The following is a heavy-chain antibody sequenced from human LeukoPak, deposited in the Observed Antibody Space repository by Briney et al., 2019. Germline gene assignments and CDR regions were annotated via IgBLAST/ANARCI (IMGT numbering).Heavy chain of an antibody. V-gene: IGHV3-21*01. D-gene: IGHD4-17*01. J-gene: IGHJ4*02. Sequence: GGSLRLSCAASGFTFSSYSMNWVRQAPGKGLEWVSSISSSSSYIYYADSVKGRFTISRDNAKNSLYLQMNSLRAEDTAVYYCAFAYGDFPFDYWGQGTLVTVSS. CDR3: AFAYGDFPFDY. CDR1: GFTFSSYS. CDR2: ISSSSSYI.